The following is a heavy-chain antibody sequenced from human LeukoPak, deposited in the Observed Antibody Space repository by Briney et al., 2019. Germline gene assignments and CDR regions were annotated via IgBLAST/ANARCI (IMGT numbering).Heavy chain of an antibody. J-gene: IGHJ4*02. CDR3: AKVRIQLWPNFDY. V-gene: IGHV3-23*01. CDR1: GFTLTNYG. D-gene: IGHD5-18*01. Sequence: GGSLRLSCAVSGFTLTNYGMSWVRQAPGKGLEWVSAISGSGGSTYYADSVKGRFTISRDNSKNTLYLQMNSLRAEDTAVYYCAKVRIQLWPNFDYWGQGTLVTVSS. CDR2: ISGSGGST.